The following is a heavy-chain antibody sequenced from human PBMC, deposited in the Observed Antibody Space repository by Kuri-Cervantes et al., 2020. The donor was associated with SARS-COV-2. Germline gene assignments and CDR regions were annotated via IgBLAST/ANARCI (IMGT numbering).Heavy chain of an antibody. J-gene: IGHJ1*01. Sequence: GESLKISCAASGFTFSDYYMSWIRQAPGKGLEWVSYISSSSSYTNYADSVKGRFTISRDNAKNTLYLQMNTLKTEDTAMFYCARDASYSGSYGSFQHWGQGTLVTVSS. D-gene: IGHD1-26*01. CDR3: ARDASYSGSYGSFQH. CDR1: GFTFSDYY. CDR2: ISSSSSYT. V-gene: IGHV3-11*06.